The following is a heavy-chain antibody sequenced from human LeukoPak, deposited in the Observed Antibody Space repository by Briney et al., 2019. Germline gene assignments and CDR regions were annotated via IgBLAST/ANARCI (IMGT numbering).Heavy chain of an antibody. CDR2: IYYSGST. J-gene: IGHJ5*02. CDR3: ARDSITGTTGFDP. Sequence: SETLSLTCTVSGVSISSYYWSWVRQPPGKGLEWIGYIYYSGSTNYNPSLKSRVTISVDTSKNQFSLKLSSVTAADTAVYYCARDSITGTTGFDPWGQGTLVTVSS. CDR1: GVSISSYY. V-gene: IGHV4-59*01. D-gene: IGHD1-7*01.